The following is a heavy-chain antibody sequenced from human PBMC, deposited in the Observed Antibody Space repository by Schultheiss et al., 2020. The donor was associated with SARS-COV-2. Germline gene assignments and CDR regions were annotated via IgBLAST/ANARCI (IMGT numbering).Heavy chain of an antibody. CDR2: ISYDGSNK. Sequence: GGSLRLSCAASGFTFSNYGMHWVRQAPGKGLEWVAVISYDGSNKYYADSVKGRFTISRDNSKNTLYLQMNSLRAEDTAVYYCARDLNSGRTGYAFDIWGQGTMGTVSS. CDR3: ARDLNSGRTGYAFDI. V-gene: IGHV3-30*03. J-gene: IGHJ3*02. D-gene: IGHD1-1*01. CDR1: GFTFSNYG.